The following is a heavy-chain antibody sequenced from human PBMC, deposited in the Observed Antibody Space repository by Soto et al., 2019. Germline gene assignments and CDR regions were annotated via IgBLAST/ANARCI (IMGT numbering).Heavy chain of an antibody. Sequence: EVQLVESGGGLVKPGGSLRLSCAASGFTFSSYSMNWVRQAPGKGLEWVSSISSSSYIYYADSVKGRFTISRDNAKNSLYLQMNSLRAEDTAVYYCARVYGDYSWFDPWGQGTLVTVSS. V-gene: IGHV3-21*01. CDR3: ARVYGDYSWFDP. CDR2: ISSSSYI. J-gene: IGHJ5*02. CDR1: GFTFSSYS. D-gene: IGHD4-17*01.